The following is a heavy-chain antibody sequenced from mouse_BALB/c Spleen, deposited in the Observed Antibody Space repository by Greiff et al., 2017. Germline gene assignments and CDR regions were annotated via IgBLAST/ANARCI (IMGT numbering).Heavy chain of an antibody. J-gene: IGHJ1*01. CDR3: ARQGINWYFDV. Sequence: EVQLQESGGGLVQPGGSLKLSCAASGFTLSSYTMSWVRQTPEKRLEWVAYISNGGGSTYYPDTVKGRFTISRDNAKNTLYLQMSSLKSEDTAMYYCARQGINWYFDVWGAGTTVTVSS. D-gene: IGHD2-4*01. CDR2: ISNGGGST. CDR1: GFTLSSYT. V-gene: IGHV5-12-2*01.